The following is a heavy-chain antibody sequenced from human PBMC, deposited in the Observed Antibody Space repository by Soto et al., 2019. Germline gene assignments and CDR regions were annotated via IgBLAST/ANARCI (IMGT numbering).Heavy chain of an antibody. V-gene: IGHV4-4*07. Sequence: SETLSLTCTVSGDSISSYYWNWIRQPAGKGLEWIGRIDASGNSNYNPSLKSRVTMSVDTSKKQFSLKVTSVTAADTAVYYCARYSSNWFQTEGMDVWGQGTTVTVSS. CDR1: GDSISSYY. CDR2: IDASGNS. D-gene: IGHD6-13*01. CDR3: ARYSSNWFQTEGMDV. J-gene: IGHJ6*02.